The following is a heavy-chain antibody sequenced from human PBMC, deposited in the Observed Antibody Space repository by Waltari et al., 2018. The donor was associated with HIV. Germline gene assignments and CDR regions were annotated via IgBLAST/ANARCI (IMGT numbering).Heavy chain of an antibody. CDR2: ISWNSGSI. V-gene: IGHV3-9*01. CDR3: AKGPTLTSPPTYFNY. CDR1: GFTFDDYA. Sequence: EVHLVESGGGLVQPGRSLRLSCAASGFTFDDYALHWGRQTPGKGLEWVSGISWNSGSIGYADSVKGRFTISRDNAKNSLFLQMNSLRPEDTAFYYCAKGPTLTSPPTYFNYWGQGTLVTVSS. J-gene: IGHJ4*02. D-gene: IGHD2-2*01.